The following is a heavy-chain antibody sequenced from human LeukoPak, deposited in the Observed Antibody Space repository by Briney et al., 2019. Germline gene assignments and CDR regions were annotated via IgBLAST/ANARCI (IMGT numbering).Heavy chain of an antibody. V-gene: IGHV4-39*07. D-gene: IGHD2-15*01. CDR1: GGSIGSGAYY. CDR2: IYYSGST. J-gene: IGHJ4*02. CDR3: ASRIVVVVAATLDFDY. Sequence: SQTLSLTCTVSGGSIGSGAYYWSWIRQPAGKGLEWIGSIYYSGSTYYNPSLKSRVTISVDTSKNQFSLKLSSVTAADTAVYYCASRIVVVVAATLDFDYWGQGTLVTVSS.